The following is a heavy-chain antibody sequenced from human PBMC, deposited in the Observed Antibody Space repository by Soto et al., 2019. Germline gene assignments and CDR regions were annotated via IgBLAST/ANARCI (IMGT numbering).Heavy chain of an antibody. J-gene: IGHJ6*02. V-gene: IGHV3-48*03. D-gene: IGHD5-18*01. CDR1: RFTLSSYE. CDR3: ARDQLGYSYGYYYYYGMDV. CDR2: ISSSGSTI. Sequence: EVSIRLSCAPSRFTLSSYEMNWVRKALGNSMEWVSYISSSGSTIYYADSVKGRFTISRDNAKNSLYLQMNSLRAEDTAVYYCARDQLGYSYGYYYYYGMDVWGQGTTVTVSS.